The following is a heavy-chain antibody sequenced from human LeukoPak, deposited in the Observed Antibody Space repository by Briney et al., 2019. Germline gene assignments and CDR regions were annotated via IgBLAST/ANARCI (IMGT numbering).Heavy chain of an antibody. CDR2: ISNSGDST. D-gene: IGHD6-13*01. CDR1: GFTFTTYA. Sequence: GGSLRLSCAASGFTFTTYAMSWVRQAPGRGLEWVSVISNSGDSTYYADSVKGRFTNSRDNSKSTLFLQMSSLRAEDTAIYYCARDGARGAAAGTRGDYWGQGALVTVSS. CDR3: ARDGARGAAAGTRGDY. V-gene: IGHV3-23*01. J-gene: IGHJ4*02.